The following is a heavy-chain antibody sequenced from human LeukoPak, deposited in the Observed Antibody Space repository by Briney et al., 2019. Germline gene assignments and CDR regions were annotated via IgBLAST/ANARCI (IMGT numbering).Heavy chain of an antibody. V-gene: IGHV1-18*01. D-gene: IGHD5-12*01. J-gene: IGHJ4*02. CDR3: ARAGWLKPLDY. CDR2: VSAYNGNT. CDR1: GYTFISYG. Sequence: GASVTVSCKASGYTFISYGLSWVRQAPGQGLEWMGWVSAYNGNTNYAQKLQGRVTMTTDTSTSTVYMELRSLRSDDTAVYYCARAGWLKPLDYWGQGTLVTVSS.